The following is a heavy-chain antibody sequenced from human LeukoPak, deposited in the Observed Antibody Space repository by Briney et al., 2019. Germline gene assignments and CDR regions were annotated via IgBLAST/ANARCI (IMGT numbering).Heavy chain of an antibody. CDR3: AREWGRYYDSSGYTPGNWFDP. CDR1: GFTFSSHW. Sequence: GRSLRLSCAASGFTFSSHWMSWVRQAPGKGLEWVANIKQDGSEKYYVDSVKGRFTISRDNAKNSLYLQMNSLRAEDTAVYYCAREWGRYYDSSGYTPGNWFDPWGQGTLVTVSS. CDR2: IKQDGSEK. D-gene: IGHD3-22*01. V-gene: IGHV3-7*03. J-gene: IGHJ5*02.